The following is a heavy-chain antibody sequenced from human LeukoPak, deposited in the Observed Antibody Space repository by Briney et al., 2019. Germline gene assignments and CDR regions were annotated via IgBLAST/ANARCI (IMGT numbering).Heavy chain of an antibody. CDR2: IYHSGST. V-gene: IGHV4-30-2*01. CDR1: GGSISSGGYS. Sequence: SETLSLTCAVSGGSISSGGYSWSWIRQPPGKGLEWIGYIYHSGSTYYNPSLKSRVTISVDRSKNQFSLKLSSVTAADTAVYYCARERNVDIVATGAFVIWGQGTMVTVSS. CDR3: ARERNVDIVATGAFVI. J-gene: IGHJ3*02. D-gene: IGHD5-12*01.